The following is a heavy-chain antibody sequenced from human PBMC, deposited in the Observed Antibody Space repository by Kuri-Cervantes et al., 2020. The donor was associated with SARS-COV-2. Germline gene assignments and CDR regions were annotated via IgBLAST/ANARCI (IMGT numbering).Heavy chain of an antibody. D-gene: IGHD2-2*02. J-gene: IGHJ5*02. Sequence: GESLKISCAASGFTFSSHWMYWVRQVPGKGLVWVSRSNSDGTFTTYADSVEGRFNISRDNAKNTLYLQMNSLRAEDTALYYCARGGGYTGPNNYWFDPWGQGTLVTVSS. CDR2: SNSDGTFT. V-gene: IGHV3-74*03. CDR3: ARGGGYTGPNNYWFDP. CDR1: GFTFSSHW.